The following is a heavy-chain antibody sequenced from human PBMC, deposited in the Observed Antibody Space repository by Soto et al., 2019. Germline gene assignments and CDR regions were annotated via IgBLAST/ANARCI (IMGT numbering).Heavy chain of an antibody. CDR1: GFTFSSYS. Sequence: PGGSLRLSCAASGFTFSSYSMNWVRQAPGKGLEWVSSISSSSSYIYYADSVKGRFTISRDNAKNSLYLQMNSLRAEDTAVYYCARENEAAGDYYYYGMDVWGQGTTVTVSS. CDR2: ISSSSSYI. D-gene: IGHD6-13*01. J-gene: IGHJ6*02. CDR3: ARENEAAGDYYYYGMDV. V-gene: IGHV3-21*01.